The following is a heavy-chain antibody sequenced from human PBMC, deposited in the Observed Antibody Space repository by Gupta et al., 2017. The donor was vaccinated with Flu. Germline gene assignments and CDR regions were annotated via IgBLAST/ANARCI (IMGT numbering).Heavy chain of an antibody. CDR2: IDWSEDK. CDR3: VRSVWGLEDDPGYFEH. D-gene: IGHD1-1*01. Sequence: SWIRQPPGKALEWLALIDWSEDKIYSTSLKTRLSISKDTSKSQVVLTLTNVLPGDTGTYYCVRSVWGLEDDPGYFEHWGQGTPVTVSS. V-gene: IGHV2-70*09. J-gene: IGHJ4*02.